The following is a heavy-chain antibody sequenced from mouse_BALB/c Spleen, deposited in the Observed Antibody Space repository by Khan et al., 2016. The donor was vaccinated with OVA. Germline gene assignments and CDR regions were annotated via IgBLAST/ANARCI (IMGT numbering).Heavy chain of an antibody. J-gene: IGHJ3*01. D-gene: IGHD2-10*02. CDR2: ISSAGSYT. CDR1: GFTFSNYF. CDR3: IRDRYGNYGGWFAY. V-gene: IGHV5-6-4*01. Sequence: EVELVESGGGLVKPGGSLKLSCAASGFTFSNYFMSWVRQTPEKRLEWVATISSAGSYTYYPDNVKGRFTISRDNAKNNLYLQMSSLKSEDTAMYYWIRDRYGNYGGWFAYWGQGTLVTVSA.